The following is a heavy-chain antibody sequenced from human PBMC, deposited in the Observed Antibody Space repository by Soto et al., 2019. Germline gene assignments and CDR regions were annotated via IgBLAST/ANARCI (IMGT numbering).Heavy chain of an antibody. J-gene: IGHJ4*02. CDR2: ISGSGGST. D-gene: IGHD3-22*01. V-gene: IGHV3-23*01. CDR3: AKDGNYYDSSGYYEIDY. Sequence: GGSLRLSCAASGFTFSSYAMNWVRQAPGKGLERVSGISGSGGSTYYADSVKGRFTISRDNSKNTLYLQMNSLRAEDTAVYFCAKDGNYYDSSGYYEIDYWGQGTLVTVSS. CDR1: GFTFSSYA.